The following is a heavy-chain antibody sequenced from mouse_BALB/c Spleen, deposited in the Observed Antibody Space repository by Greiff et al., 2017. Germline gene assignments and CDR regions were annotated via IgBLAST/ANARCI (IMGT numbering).Heavy chain of an antibody. V-gene: IGHV14-3*02. CDR1: GFNIKDTY. Sequence: EVKLMESGAELVKPGASVKLSCTASGFNIKDTYMHWVKQRPEQGLEWIGRIDPANGNTKYDPKFQGKATITADTSSNTAYLQLSSLTSEDTAVYYCARSDYYGSSWYFDVWGAGTTVTVSS. J-gene: IGHJ1*01. CDR2: IDPANGNT. CDR3: ARSDYYGSSWYFDV. D-gene: IGHD1-1*01.